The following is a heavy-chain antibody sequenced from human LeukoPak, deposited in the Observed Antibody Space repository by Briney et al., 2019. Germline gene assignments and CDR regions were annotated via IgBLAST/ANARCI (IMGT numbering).Heavy chain of an antibody. D-gene: IGHD3-9*01. V-gene: IGHV1-69*05. Sequence: SVKVSCKASGGTFSSYAISWVRQAPGQGIEWMGGIIPIFGTANYAQKFQGRVTITTDESTSTAYMELSSLRSEDTAVYYCARNILTGYRPDAFDIWGQGTMVTVSS. CDR1: GGTFSSYA. J-gene: IGHJ3*02. CDR3: ARNILTGYRPDAFDI. CDR2: IIPIFGTA.